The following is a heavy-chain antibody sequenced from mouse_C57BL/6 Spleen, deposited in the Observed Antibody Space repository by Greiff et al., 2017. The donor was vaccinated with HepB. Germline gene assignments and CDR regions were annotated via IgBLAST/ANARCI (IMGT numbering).Heavy chain of an antibody. D-gene: IGHD2-14*01. CDR3: ARSKYDWFAY. J-gene: IGHJ3*01. V-gene: IGHV1-42*01. CDR1: GYSFTGYY. Sequence: EVQLQQSGPELVKPGASVKISCKASGYSFTGYYMNWVKQSPEKSLEWIGEINPSTGGTTYNQKLQAKATLTVDKSSSTAYMQLNSLTSEDSAVYSCARSKYDWFAYWGQGTLVTVSA. CDR2: INPSTGGT.